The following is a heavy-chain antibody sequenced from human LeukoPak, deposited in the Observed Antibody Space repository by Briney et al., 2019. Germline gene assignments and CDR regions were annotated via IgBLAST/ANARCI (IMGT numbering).Heavy chain of an antibody. V-gene: IGHV3-21*01. CDR3: ARTYYDILTGYNPYFDY. D-gene: IGHD3-9*01. Sequence: GGSLRLSCAASGFTFSTYIMNWVRQAPGKGLEWVSSITASSTATYSADSVKGRFTISRDNAKNFLYLQMNSLRAEDTAVYYCARTYYDILTGYNPYFDYWGQGILVTVSS. CDR2: ITASSTAT. CDR1: GFTFSTYI. J-gene: IGHJ4*02.